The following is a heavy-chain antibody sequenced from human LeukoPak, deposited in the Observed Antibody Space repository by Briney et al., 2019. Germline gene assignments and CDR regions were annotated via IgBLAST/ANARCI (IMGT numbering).Heavy chain of an antibody. CDR3: ARVREATIAPFFDY. V-gene: IGHV4-31*03. J-gene: IGHJ4*02. CDR2: IYYSGST. D-gene: IGHD6-13*01. CDR1: GDSISSGDYY. Sequence: SETLSLTCTVSGDSISSGDYYWTWIRQHPGKGLEWIGCIYYSGSTYYNLSLKSRVIISADTSKNHFSLKLNSVTAADTAVYYCARVREATIAPFFDYWGQGILVTVSS.